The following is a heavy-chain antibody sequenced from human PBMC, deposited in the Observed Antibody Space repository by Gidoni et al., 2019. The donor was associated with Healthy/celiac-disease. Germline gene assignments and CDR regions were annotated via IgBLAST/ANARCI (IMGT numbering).Heavy chain of an antibody. D-gene: IGHD2-15*01. J-gene: IGHJ4*02. V-gene: IGHV1-69*01. CDR3: ARVEYPAFGGLLPNFGY. Sequence: QVQLVQSGAEVKKPGSSVKVSCKASGGTFSSYAISWVRQAPGQGLEWMGGIIPIFGTANYAQKFQGRVTITADESTSTAYMELSSLRSEDTAVYYCARVEYPAFGGLLPNFGYWGQGTLVTVSS. CDR1: GGTFSSYA. CDR2: IIPIFGTA.